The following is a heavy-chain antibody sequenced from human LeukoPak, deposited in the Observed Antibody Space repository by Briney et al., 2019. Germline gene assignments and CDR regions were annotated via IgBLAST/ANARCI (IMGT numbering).Heavy chain of an antibody. CDR3: AREVGVNTLDY. J-gene: IGHJ4*02. CDR1: GGSISSYY. V-gene: IGHV4-59*01. D-gene: IGHD3-22*01. Sequence: SETLSLTCTASGGSISSYYWSWIRQPPEKGLEWIGYIYYSGSTNYNPSLKSRVTISVDTSKNQFSLKLSSVTAADTAVYYCAREVGVNTLDYWGQGTLDTVSS. CDR2: IYYSGST.